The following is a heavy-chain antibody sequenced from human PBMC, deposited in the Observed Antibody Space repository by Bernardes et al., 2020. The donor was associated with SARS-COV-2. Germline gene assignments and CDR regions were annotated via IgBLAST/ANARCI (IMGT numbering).Heavy chain of an antibody. Sequence: SLRLSCAASGFTFDDSAMHWVRQAPGKGLEWVSGISWNSGSIGYADSVKGRFTISRDNAKNSLYLQMNSLRAEDTALYYCATLSMGFGEFFYGMDVWGQGTTVTGSS. V-gene: IGHV3-9*01. J-gene: IGHJ6*02. CDR3: ATLSMGFGEFFYGMDV. CDR2: ISWNSGSI. D-gene: IGHD3-10*01. CDR1: GFTFDDSA.